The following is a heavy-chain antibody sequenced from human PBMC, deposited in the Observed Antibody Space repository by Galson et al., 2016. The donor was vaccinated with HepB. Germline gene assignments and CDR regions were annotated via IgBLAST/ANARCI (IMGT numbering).Heavy chain of an antibody. D-gene: IGHD3-16*01. CDR3: TRDWGSDWKEYLEY. Sequence: SLRLSCAGSGFTFGDYAINWFRQTPGKGLEWFGFISGNRNNGRKEYAASVKGRFTFSRDDSRSVAYLQMDSLRIEDTGFYYCTRDWGSDWKEYLEYWGQGTLVTVSS. CDR1: GFTFGDYA. J-gene: IGHJ4*02. CDR2: ISGNRNNGRK. V-gene: IGHV3-49*03.